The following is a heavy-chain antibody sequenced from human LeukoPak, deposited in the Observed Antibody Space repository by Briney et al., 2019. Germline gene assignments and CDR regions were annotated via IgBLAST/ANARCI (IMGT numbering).Heavy chain of an antibody. CDR2: IWYDGSNK. V-gene: IGHV3-33*08. CDR3: ARDRVDFWSGYLF. D-gene: IGHD3-3*01. J-gene: IGHJ1*01. Sequence: GGSLRLSCAASGFTFSSYGMHWVRQAPGKGLEWVAVIWYDGSNKYYADSVKGRFTISRDNSKNTLYLQMNSLGAEDTAVYYCARDRVDFWSGYLFGGQGTLVTVSS. CDR1: GFTFSSYG.